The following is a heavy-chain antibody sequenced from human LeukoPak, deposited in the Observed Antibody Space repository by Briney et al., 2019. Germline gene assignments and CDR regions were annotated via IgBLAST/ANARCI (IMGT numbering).Heavy chain of an antibody. V-gene: IGHV1-8*03. J-gene: IGHJ4*02. D-gene: IGHD3-3*01. CDR2: VNLNSGNT. Sequence: ASVKVSCKASGYTFTRYDINWVRQATGQGLEWMGWVNLNSGNTGYAQKFQGSVTITADESTSTAYMELSSLRSEDTAVYYCARGVRFLEWLPSYYFDYWGQGTLVTVSS. CDR3: ARGVRFLEWLPSYYFDY. CDR1: GYTFTRYD.